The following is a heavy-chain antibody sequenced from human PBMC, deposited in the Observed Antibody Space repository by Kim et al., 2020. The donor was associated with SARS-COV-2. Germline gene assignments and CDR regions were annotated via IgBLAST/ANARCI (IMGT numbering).Heavy chain of an antibody. CDR3: ARDNDFWSGPNYYYYYGMDV. J-gene: IGHJ6*02. D-gene: IGHD3-3*01. Sequence: RFTISRDNSKNTLYLQMNSLRAEDTAVYYCARDNDFWSGPNYYYYYGMDVWGQGTTVTVSS. V-gene: IGHV3-30*07.